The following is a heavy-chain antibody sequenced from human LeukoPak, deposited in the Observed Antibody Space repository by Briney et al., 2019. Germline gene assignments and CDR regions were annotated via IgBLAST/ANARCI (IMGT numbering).Heavy chain of an antibody. J-gene: IGHJ6*02. Sequence: ASVKVSCKASGYTFNNYDINWVRQATGQGLEWMGWMNPNSGNTGYAQKFQGRVTLTRETFISTAYMELGSLRSEDTAVYYCVRAMDPLDTFNYQYAMDVWGQGTMVTVSS. CDR2: MNPNSGNT. V-gene: IGHV1-8*01. D-gene: IGHD5-24*01. CDR3: VRAMDPLDTFNYQYAMDV. CDR1: GYTFNNYD.